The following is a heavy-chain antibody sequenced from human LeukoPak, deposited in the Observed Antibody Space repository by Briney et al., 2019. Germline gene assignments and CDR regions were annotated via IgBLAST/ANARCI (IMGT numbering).Heavy chain of an antibody. V-gene: IGHV3-30*18. CDR1: GFTFSSYG. CDR3: AKDRGYSSSWTLYFDY. J-gene: IGHJ4*02. CDR2: ISYDGSNK. Sequence: GGSLRLSCAASGFTFSSYGMHWVRQAPGKGLEWVAVISYDGSNKYYADSVKGRFTISRDNSKNTLYLQMNSLRAEDTAVYYCAKDRGYSSSWTLYFDYWGQGTLVTVCS. D-gene: IGHD6-13*01.